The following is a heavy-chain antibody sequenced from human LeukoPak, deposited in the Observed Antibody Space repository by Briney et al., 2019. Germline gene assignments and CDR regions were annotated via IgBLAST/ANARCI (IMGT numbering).Heavy chain of an antibody. V-gene: IGHV4-59*01. CDR3: ARGGSRITMVRGVDNWFDP. CDR2: IYYSGST. CDR1: GGSISSYY. D-gene: IGHD3-10*01. J-gene: IGHJ5*02. Sequence: SETLSLTCTVSGGSISSYYWSWIRQPPGKGLEWIGYIYYSGSTNYNPSLKSRVTISVDTSKNRFSLKLSSVTAADTAVYYCARGGSRITMVRGVDNWFDPWGQGTLVTVSS.